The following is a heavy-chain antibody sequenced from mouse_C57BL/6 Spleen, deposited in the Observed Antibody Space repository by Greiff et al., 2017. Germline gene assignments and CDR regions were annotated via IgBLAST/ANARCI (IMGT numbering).Heavy chain of an antibody. Sequence: EVHLVESGGDLVKPGGSLKLSCAASGFTFSSYGMSWVRQTPDKRLEWVATISSGGSYTYSPDSVKGRFTISRDNAKNTLYLQMSSLKSEDTAMYYCARHRGDDGYPFDYWGQGTTLTGSS. V-gene: IGHV5-6*01. CDR2: ISSGGSYT. CDR1: GFTFSSYG. J-gene: IGHJ2*01. CDR3: ARHRGDDGYPFDY. D-gene: IGHD2-3*01.